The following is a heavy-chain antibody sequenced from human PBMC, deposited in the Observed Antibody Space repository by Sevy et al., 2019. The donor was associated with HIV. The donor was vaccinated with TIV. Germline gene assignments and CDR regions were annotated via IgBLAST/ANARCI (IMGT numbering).Heavy chain of an antibody. J-gene: IGHJ6*02. Sequence: GGSLRLSCAASGFTFSSYAMHWVRQAPGKGLEWVAVISYDGSNKYYADSVKGRFTISRDNSKNTLYLQINSLRAEDTAVYYCARDTYYGGDYYYYYGMDVWGQGTTVTVSS. CDR1: GFTFSSYA. CDR2: ISYDGSNK. D-gene: IGHD3-22*01. V-gene: IGHV3-30-3*01. CDR3: ARDTYYGGDYYYYYGMDV.